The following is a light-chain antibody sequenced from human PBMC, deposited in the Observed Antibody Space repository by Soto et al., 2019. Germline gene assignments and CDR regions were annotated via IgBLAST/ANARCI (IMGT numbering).Light chain of an antibody. V-gene: IGKV3-15*01. CDR1: QSVSSN. Sequence: EIVMTQSPATLSVYPGERATLYCRASQSVSSNLAWYQQKPGQAPRLLIYGASTRATGIPARFSGSGSGTEFTLTISSLQSEDFAVYYCQQYDNWPLTFGQGTKVDIK. J-gene: IGKJ1*01. CDR2: GAS. CDR3: QQYDNWPLT.